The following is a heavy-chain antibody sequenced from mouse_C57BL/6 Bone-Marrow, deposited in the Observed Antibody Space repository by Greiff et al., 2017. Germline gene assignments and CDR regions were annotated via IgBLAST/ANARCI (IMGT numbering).Heavy chain of an antibody. D-gene: IGHD2-4*01. J-gene: IGHJ3*01. V-gene: IGHV2-4*01. CDR3: AKKATSYYDYEFAY. CDR1: GFSLTSYG. CDR2: IWSGGST. Sequence: VQLQQSGPGLVQPSQSLSITCTVSGFSLTSYGVHWVRQPPGTGLEWLGVIWSGGSTDYNAAFISRLSISKDNSKSQVFFKMNSLQADDTAIYYCAKKATSYYDYEFAYWGQGTLVTVSA.